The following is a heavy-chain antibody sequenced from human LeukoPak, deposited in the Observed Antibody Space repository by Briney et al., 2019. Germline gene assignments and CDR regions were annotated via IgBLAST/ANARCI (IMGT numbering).Heavy chain of an antibody. J-gene: IGHJ4*02. CDR3: ARQTGSGLFILP. Sequence: GSLRLSCAASGFTFSSYSLNWVRQAPGKGLEWIGSIYYSGNTYYNASLKSQVSISIDTSKNQFSLRLTSVTAAGTAVYYCARQTGSGLFILPGGQGTLVTVSS. D-gene: IGHD3/OR15-3a*01. V-gene: IGHV4-39*01. CDR1: GFTFSSYSLN. CDR2: IYYSGNT.